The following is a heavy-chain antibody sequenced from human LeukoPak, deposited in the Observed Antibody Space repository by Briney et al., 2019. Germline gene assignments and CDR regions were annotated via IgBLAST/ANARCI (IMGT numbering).Heavy chain of an antibody. J-gene: IGHJ4*02. CDR2: ISGSGGST. V-gene: IGHV3-23*01. Sequence: GGSLRLSCAASGFTFSSYAMSWVRQAPGKGLEWVSAISGSGGSTYYADSVKGRFTISRDNSKNTLYLQMNSLRAEDTAVYYCAEAASYYGSSGYYYFDYWGQGTLVTVSS. CDR1: GFTFSSYA. CDR3: AEAASYYGSSGYYYFDY. D-gene: IGHD3-22*01.